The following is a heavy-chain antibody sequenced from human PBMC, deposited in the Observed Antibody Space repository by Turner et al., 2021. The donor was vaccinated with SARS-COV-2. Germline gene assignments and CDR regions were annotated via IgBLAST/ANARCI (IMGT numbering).Heavy chain of an antibody. Sequence: EAQLMESGGGLTQPGGSMRLPCLASGFPLRGYAMGWVRHFPGKGLEWVSSLSGSGESAYYAESVRGRFTISRDNSRNTLHLQMNTLIAGDTALYYCARCGSSGGTPHFDYWGQGIQVTVSS. CDR2: LSGSGESA. CDR1: GFPLRGYA. D-gene: IGHD5-12*01. V-gene: IGHV3-23*01. J-gene: IGHJ4*02. CDR3: ARCGSSGGTPHFDY.